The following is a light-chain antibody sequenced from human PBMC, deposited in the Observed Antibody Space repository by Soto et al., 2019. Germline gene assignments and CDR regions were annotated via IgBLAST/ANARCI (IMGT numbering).Light chain of an antibody. Sequence: DIQMTQSPSSLYASVGDRVTITCRASQDISNYLAWYQQRPGKLPKLLIYAASTLQSGVPSRFSGSGSQTDFTLTISSLQPEDVATYYCQKYNSAYGTFGQRTQVEIK. V-gene: IGKV1-27*01. J-gene: IGKJ1*01. CDR1: QDISNY. CDR3: QKYNSAYGT. CDR2: AAS.